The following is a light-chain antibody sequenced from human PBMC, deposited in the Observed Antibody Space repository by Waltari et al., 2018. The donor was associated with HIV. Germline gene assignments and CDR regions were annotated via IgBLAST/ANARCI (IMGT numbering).Light chain of an antibody. CDR3: ETWGDSLNGRV. Sequence: QSVLTQPPSASGTPGQRVTISCSGSSSNIGSSTVNWYQQLPGRAPKLPIYSNNQRPSEVPGRFSGSKSGTSDSRAISGLQSEDEADYYCETWGDSLNGRVFGGGTKLTVL. V-gene: IGLV1-44*01. J-gene: IGLJ3*02. CDR1: SSNIGSST. CDR2: SNN.